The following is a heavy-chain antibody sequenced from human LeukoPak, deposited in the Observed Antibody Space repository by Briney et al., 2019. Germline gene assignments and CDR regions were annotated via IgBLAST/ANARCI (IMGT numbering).Heavy chain of an antibody. CDR2: IYTSGST. V-gene: IGHV4-61*02. CDR3: ARAYCGGDCYNPFDY. D-gene: IGHD2-21*01. J-gene: IGHJ4*02. Sequence: PSETLSLTCTVSGGSISSGSYYLSWIRQPAGKGLEWIGRIYTSGSTNYNPSLKSRVTISVDTSKNQFSLKLSSVTAADTAVYYCARAYCGGDCYNPFDYWGQGTLVTVSS. CDR1: GGSISSGSYY.